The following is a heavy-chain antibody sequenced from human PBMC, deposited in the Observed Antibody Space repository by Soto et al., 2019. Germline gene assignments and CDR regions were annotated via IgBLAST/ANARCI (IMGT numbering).Heavy chain of an antibody. V-gene: IGHV4-59*08. Sequence: SETLSLTCTVSGGSISSYYWSWIRQPPGKGLEWIGYIYYSGSTNYNPSLKSRVTISVDTSKNQFSLKLSSVTAADTAVYYCARPTSIAVAAFAIWGQGTMVPVSS. J-gene: IGHJ3*02. CDR2: IYYSGST. D-gene: IGHD6-19*01. CDR3: ARPTSIAVAAFAI. CDR1: GGSISSYY.